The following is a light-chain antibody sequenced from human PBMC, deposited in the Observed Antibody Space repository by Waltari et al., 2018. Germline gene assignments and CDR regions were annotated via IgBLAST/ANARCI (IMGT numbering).Light chain of an antibody. CDR1: TSDIGSDNY. J-gene: IGLJ2*01. CDR3: SSYTTNTRV. Sequence: QSALTQPASVSASPGQSITISCTGTTSDIGSDNYVSWYQQHPGRAPKLIIYDVNNRPSGVAIRFSGSKSFNAASLTISGLQAEDEADYYCSSYTTNTRVFGGGTKLTV. V-gene: IGLV2-14*03. CDR2: DVN.